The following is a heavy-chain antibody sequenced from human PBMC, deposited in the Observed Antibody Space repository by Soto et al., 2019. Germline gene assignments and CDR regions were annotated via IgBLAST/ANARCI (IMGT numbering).Heavy chain of an antibody. V-gene: IGHV3-23*01. CDR3: AKWAGDCYTCYYYGMDV. D-gene: IGHD2-21*01. J-gene: IGHJ6*02. CDR1: GFTFSSYG. CDR2: ISGGGSST. Sequence: EVQLLEYGGGLVQPGGSLRLSCAASGFTFSSYGMSWVRQAPGKGLEWVSGISGGGSSTNYADSVKGRFTISRDNSHNSLYLQMNRRRAEDTAVYYFAKWAGDCYTCYYYGMDVWGQGTTVTVSS.